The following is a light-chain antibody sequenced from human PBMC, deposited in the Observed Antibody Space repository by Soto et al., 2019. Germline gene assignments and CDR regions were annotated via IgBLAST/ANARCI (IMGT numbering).Light chain of an antibody. Sequence: EIVLTQSPGTLSLSPGERASLSCRASQSVTSSYLAWYQQKPGQAPRLLIYVASNRATGIPDRFSGSGSGTDFTLIINRLEPEDFAVYYCQQYGSSPWTFGQGTKVEIK. V-gene: IGKV3-20*01. CDR2: VAS. J-gene: IGKJ1*01. CDR3: QQYGSSPWT. CDR1: QSVTSSY.